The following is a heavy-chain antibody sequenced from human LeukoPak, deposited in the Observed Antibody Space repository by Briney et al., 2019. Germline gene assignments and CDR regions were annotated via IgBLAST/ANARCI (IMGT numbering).Heavy chain of an antibody. V-gene: IGHV3-11*04. D-gene: IGHD6-13*01. Sequence: GGSLRLSCAASGFTFSDYYMSWIRQAPGKGLEWVSYISSSGSTIYYADSVKGRFTISRDNSKNTLYLQMNSLRAEDTAVYYCAREKYSSSEDYFDYWGQGTLVTVSS. CDR1: GFTFSDYY. J-gene: IGHJ4*02. CDR2: ISSSGSTI. CDR3: AREKYSSSEDYFDY.